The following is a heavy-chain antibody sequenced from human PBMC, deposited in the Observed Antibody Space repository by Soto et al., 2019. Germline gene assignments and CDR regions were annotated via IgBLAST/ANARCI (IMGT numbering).Heavy chain of an antibody. CDR1: GFTFSSYA. V-gene: IGHV3-23*01. CDR2: ISGSGGST. Sequence: GGSLRLSCAASGFTFSSYAMSWVRQAPGKGLEWVSAISGSGGSTYYADSVKGRFTISRDNSKNTLYLQMNSLRAEDTAVYYCWKIRGRSSGYHYYYGMDVWGQGTTVTVSS. CDR3: WKIRGRSSGYHYYYGMDV. D-gene: IGHD3-22*01. J-gene: IGHJ6*02.